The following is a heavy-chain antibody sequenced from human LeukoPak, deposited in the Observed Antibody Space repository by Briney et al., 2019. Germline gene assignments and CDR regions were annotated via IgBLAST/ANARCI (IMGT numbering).Heavy chain of an antibody. CDR3: ARTRIYPYYYDSGSKYMDV. V-gene: IGHV4-39*01. J-gene: IGHJ6*03. Sequence: SETLSLTCTVSGASISTSSYYWGWISQPPGKGLQWIANIYYNGSTYYNPSLKSRVTISINTSKNQFSLKLRSVTAADTAVYYCARTRIYPYYYDSGSKYMDVWGKGTTVTISS. CDR1: GASISTSSYY. CDR2: IYYNGST. D-gene: IGHD3-10*01.